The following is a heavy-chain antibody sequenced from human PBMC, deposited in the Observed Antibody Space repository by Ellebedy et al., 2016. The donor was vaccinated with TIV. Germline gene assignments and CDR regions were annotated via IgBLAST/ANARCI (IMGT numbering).Heavy chain of an antibody. CDR2: IYYSGST. J-gene: IGHJ4*02. CDR3: ARDCGRSGGLFDY. CDR1: GGSISSGGYY. V-gene: IGHV4-31*03. Sequence: SETLSLXXTVSGGSISSGGYYWSWIRQHPGKGLEWIGYIYYSGSTYYNPSLKSRVTISVDTSKNQFSLKLSSVTAADTAVYYCARDCGRSGGLFDYWGQGTLVTVSS. D-gene: IGHD3-10*01.